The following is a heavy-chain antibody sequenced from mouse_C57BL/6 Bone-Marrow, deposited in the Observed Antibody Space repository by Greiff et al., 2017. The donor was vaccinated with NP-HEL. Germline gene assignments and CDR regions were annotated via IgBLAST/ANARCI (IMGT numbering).Heavy chain of an antibody. Sequence: QVQLQQPGTELVKPGASVKLSCKASGYTFTSYWMHWVKQRPGQGLEWIGNINPSNGGTNYNEKFKSKATLTVDKSSSTAYMQLSSLTSEDAAVYYCARGCLRGSGLDYWGQGTTLTVSS. V-gene: IGHV1-53*01. D-gene: IGHD1-1*01. J-gene: IGHJ2*01. CDR2: INPSNGGT. CDR3: ARGCLRGSGLDY. CDR1: GYTFTSYW.